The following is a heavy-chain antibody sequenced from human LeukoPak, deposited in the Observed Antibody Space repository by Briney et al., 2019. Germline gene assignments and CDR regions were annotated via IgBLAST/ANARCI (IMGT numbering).Heavy chain of an antibody. CDR1: GGTFSSYA. Sequence: SVKVSFKASGGTFSSYAISWVRQAPGQGLEWMGRIIPILGIANYAQKFQGRVTITADKSTSTAYMELSSLRSEDTAVYYCARGADIAALNYFDYWGQGTLVTVSS. D-gene: IGHD6-6*01. J-gene: IGHJ4*02. CDR3: ARGADIAALNYFDY. CDR2: IIPILGIA. V-gene: IGHV1-69*04.